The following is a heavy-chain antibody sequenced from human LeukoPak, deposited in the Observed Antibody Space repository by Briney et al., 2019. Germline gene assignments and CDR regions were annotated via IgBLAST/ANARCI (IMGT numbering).Heavy chain of an antibody. CDR2: ISESGGRT. CDR3: ARKMGATPAFDY. J-gene: IGHJ4*02. D-gene: IGHD1-26*01. CDR1: GFIFNNYA. Sequence: GGSLRLSCAASGFIFNNYAMNWVRQAPGKGLEWVSGISESGGRTFYADSVRGRFTIARDNSKNTLYLQMNSLRAEDTAVYYCARKMGATPAFDYWGQGTLVTVSS. V-gene: IGHV3-23*01.